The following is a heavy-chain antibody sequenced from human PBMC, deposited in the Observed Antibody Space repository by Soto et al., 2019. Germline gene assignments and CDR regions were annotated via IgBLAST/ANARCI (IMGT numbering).Heavy chain of an antibody. D-gene: IGHD3-9*01. V-gene: IGHV3-23*01. CDR3: AKDRDPDGIWTFDS. CDR1: GFTFRTFT. J-gene: IGHJ5*01. Sequence: EVQLLEHGGQLVQPGESLRLSCAASGFTFRTFTMNWVRQAPGKDLEWVSGIIGGDGDKFYSDSVKGRFTISRDNSKDMLFLQMSSLRVDDTAVYYCAKDRDPDGIWTFDSWGQGTLVTVSS. CDR2: IIGGDGDK.